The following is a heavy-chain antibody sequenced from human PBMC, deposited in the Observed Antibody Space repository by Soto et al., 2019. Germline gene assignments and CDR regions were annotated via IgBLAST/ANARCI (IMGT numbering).Heavy chain of an antibody. J-gene: IGHJ4*02. V-gene: IGHV5-51*01. CDR1: GYSFTTYW. CDR3: ARQDCPSTSCYKGSRYFFDY. D-gene: IGHD2-2*02. CDR2: IYPDASDT. Sequence: GESLKISCKGSGYSFTTYWIAWVRQMPGKGLGWMGIIYPDASDTRYSPSFQGQVTISVDRSISTAYLQWSSLKASDTAIYYCARQDCPSTSCYKGSRYFFDYWGLGTLVTVSS.